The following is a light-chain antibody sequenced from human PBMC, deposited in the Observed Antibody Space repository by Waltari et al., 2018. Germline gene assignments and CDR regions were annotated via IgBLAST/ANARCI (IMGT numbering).Light chain of an antibody. CDR2: RVS. Sequence: DVVMTQSPVSLPITPGQPASISCRSSQSLLKSDGNTYLSWFQQKSGQPPRLLIYRVSNRDSGVPDRFSGSGAGTDFTLKISRVEAEDVGVYYCGQGSHWPFTFGPGTKLDI. J-gene: IGKJ3*01. CDR3: GQGSHWPFT. CDR1: QSLLKSDGNTY. V-gene: IGKV2-30*01.